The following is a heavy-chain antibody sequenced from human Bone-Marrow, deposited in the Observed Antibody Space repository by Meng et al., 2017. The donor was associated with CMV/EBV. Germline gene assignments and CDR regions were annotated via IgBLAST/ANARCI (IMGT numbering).Heavy chain of an antibody. Sequence: LSWAASGFTFRSYDMHWVRQATGKGLEWVSAIGTAGDTYYPGSVKDRFTISRENAKNSLYLQMNSLRAGDTAVYYCARFTTGYLFDYWGQGTLVTVSS. J-gene: IGHJ4*02. CDR3: ARFTTGYLFDY. D-gene: IGHD3-9*01. CDR2: IGTAGDT. CDR1: GFTFRSYD. V-gene: IGHV3-13*01.